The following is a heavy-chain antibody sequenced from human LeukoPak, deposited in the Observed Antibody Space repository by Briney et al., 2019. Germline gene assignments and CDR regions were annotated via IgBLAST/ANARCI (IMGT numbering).Heavy chain of an antibody. J-gene: IGHJ4*02. Sequence: SETLSLTCTVSGYSISSGYYWGWIRQPPGKGLEWIGSIYHSGSTYYNPSLKSRVTISVDTSKNQFSLKLSSVTAADTAVYYCARVLGEYSYGLYYFDYWGQGTLVTVSS. V-gene: IGHV4-38-2*02. D-gene: IGHD5-18*01. CDR2: IYHSGST. CDR1: GYSISSGYY. CDR3: ARVLGEYSYGLYYFDY.